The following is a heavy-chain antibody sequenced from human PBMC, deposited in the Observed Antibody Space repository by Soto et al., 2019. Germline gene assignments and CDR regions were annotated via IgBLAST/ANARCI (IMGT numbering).Heavy chain of an antibody. V-gene: IGHV4-34*01. Sequence: GLEWIGEINHSGSTNYNPSLKSRVTISVDTSKNQFSLKLSSVTAADTAVYYCASVGRAARPYYYYYMDVWGKGTTVTVSS. CDR3: ASVGRAARPYYYYYMDV. CDR2: INHSGST. D-gene: IGHD6-6*01. J-gene: IGHJ6*03.